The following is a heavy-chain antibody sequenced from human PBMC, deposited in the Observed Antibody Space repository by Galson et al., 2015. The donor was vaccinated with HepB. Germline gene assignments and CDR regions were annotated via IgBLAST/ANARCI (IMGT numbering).Heavy chain of an antibody. D-gene: IGHD2-21*02. Sequence: SLRLSCAASGFTYSSYGMHWVRQAPGKGLEWVAVISYDGSNKYYADSVKGRFTISRDNSKNTLYLQMNSLRAEDKAVYYCASASCGGDCYVDYWGQGTLVTVSS. CDR2: ISYDGSNK. CDR3: ASASCGGDCYVDY. CDR1: GFTYSSYG. V-gene: IGHV3-30*03. J-gene: IGHJ4*02.